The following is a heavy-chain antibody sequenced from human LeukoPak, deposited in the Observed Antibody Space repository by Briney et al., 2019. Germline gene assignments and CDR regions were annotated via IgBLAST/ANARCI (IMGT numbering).Heavy chain of an antibody. Sequence: KPGGSLRLSCAASGFTFSSYSMNWVRQAPGKGLEWVSSISSSSSYIYYADSVKGRFTISRDNAKNSLYLQMNSLRAEDTAVYYCARDRMVRGVIDYCYMDVWGKGTTVTVSS. CDR2: ISSSSSYI. D-gene: IGHD3-10*01. V-gene: IGHV3-21*01. J-gene: IGHJ6*03. CDR1: GFTFSSYS. CDR3: ARDRMVRGVIDYCYMDV.